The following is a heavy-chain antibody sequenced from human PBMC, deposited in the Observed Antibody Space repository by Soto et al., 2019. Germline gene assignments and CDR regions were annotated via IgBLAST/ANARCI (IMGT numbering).Heavy chain of an antibody. CDR2: ISYDGSNK. Sequence: GGSLRLSCAASGFTFSSYGMHWVRQAPGKGLEWVAVISYDGSNKYYADSVKGRFTISRDNSKNTLYLQMNSLRAEDTAVYYCAREYSSSSPPYYYYGMDVWGQGTTVTVSS. D-gene: IGHD6-6*01. CDR3: AREYSSSSPPYYYYGMDV. V-gene: IGHV3-30*03. J-gene: IGHJ6*02. CDR1: GFTFSSYG.